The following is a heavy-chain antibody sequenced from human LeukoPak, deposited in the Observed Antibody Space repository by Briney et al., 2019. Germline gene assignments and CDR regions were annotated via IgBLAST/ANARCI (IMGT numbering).Heavy chain of an antibody. Sequence: KPSETLSLTCTVSGGSITTYYWSWIRQPPGKGLEWIGYIYYSGSTNYNPSLKSRVTISVDTSKNQFSLKLSSVTAADTAVYYCARGAGTEDYRGQGTLVTVSS. CDR3: ARGAGTEDY. D-gene: IGHD1-7*01. CDR1: GGSITTYY. CDR2: IYYSGST. J-gene: IGHJ4*02. V-gene: IGHV4-59*01.